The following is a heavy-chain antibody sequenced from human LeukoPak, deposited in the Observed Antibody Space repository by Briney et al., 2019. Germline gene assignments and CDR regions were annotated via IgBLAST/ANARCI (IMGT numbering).Heavy chain of an antibody. CDR1: GYTFTDYY. J-gene: IGHJ4*02. CDR2: INPNSGGT. D-gene: IGHD2-15*01. Sequence: ASVKVSCKASGYTFTDYYVHWVRQAPGQGLEWMGWINPNSGGTHYVQKFQGWVTMTRDTSISTAYMELSRLTSDDTAVYYCARGRDTVSTPFDYWGQGTLVTVSS. V-gene: IGHV1-2*04. CDR3: ARGRDTVSTPFDY.